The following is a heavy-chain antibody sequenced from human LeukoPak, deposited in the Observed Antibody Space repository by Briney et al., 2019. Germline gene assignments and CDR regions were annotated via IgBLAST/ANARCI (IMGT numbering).Heavy chain of an antibody. CDR1: GFTFSSYW. CDR3: AKTTLKNTVARGYFQH. J-gene: IGHJ1*01. V-gene: IGHV3-74*03. D-gene: IGHD4-23*01. Sequence: PGGSLRLSCAASGFTFSSYWMHWVRQAPGRGLVWVSRISSDGSSTAYADSVKGRFTISRDNAKNTLYLQMNSLRAEDTAVYYCAKTTLKNTVARGYFQHWGQGTLVTVSS. CDR2: ISSDGSST.